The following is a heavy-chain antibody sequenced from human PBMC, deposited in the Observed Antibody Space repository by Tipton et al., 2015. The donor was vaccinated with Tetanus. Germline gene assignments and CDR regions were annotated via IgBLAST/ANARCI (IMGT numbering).Heavy chain of an antibody. D-gene: IGHD5-24*01. V-gene: IGHV4-4*07. CDR1: GGSMISYY. J-gene: IGHJ4*02. CDR2: IYSSENS. CDR3: ARHPQTSNNLDY. Sequence: LRLSCTVSGGSMISYYWSWIRQPAGKGLEWIGNIYSSENSKYNPSLKSRATMSVDTSKNQFSLRLSSVTAADTAVYYCARHPQTSNNLDYWGQGTLVTVSS.